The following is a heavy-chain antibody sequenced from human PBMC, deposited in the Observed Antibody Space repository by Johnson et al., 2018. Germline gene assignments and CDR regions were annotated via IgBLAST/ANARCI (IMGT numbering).Heavy chain of an antibody. J-gene: IGHJ6*03. CDR1: GFTFSNYD. CDR3: EKEIRPPMVPLVLCVFTLVLSYHYSFMDV. V-gene: IGHV3-30*18. D-gene: IGHD2-21*01. CDR2: ISYHGSDK. Sequence: QVQLVQSGGGVVQPGRSLTLSCAASGFTFSNYDIQWVRQAPGKGLEWVTIISYHGSDKYYADSVKGRFTISSDNSKNTLNLQMNSLRTEASAIYFCEKEIRPPMVPLVLCVFTLVLSYHYSFMDVWGKGTTVTVSS.